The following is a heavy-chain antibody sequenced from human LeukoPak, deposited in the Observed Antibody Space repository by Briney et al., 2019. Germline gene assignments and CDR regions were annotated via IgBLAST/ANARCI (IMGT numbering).Heavy chain of an antibody. Sequence: ASVKVSCKVSGYTFTDYYMHWVQQAPGKGLEWMGLVDPEDGETIYAEKFQGRVTITADTSTDTAYMELSSLRSEDTAVYYYATYERRDCSSTSCYVAVSSGWYRDYWGQGTLVTVSS. D-gene: IGHD2-2*01. CDR1: GYTFTDYY. V-gene: IGHV1-69-2*01. J-gene: IGHJ4*02. CDR2: VDPEDGET. CDR3: ATYERRDCSSTSCYVAVSSGWYRDY.